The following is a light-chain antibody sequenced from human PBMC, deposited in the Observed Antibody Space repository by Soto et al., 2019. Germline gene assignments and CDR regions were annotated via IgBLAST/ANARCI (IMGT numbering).Light chain of an antibody. CDR2: GAS. J-gene: IGKJ5*01. CDR3: QQYGSSVT. Sequence: DIVLTQSPGTLSLSPGDRATLSCRASQSISSSYLAWYQQKPGRAPRLFIYGASSRATGIPDRFSGSGSGTDFTLTISRLEPEDFAVYYCQQYGSSVTFGQGTRLEIK. V-gene: IGKV3-20*01. CDR1: QSISSSY.